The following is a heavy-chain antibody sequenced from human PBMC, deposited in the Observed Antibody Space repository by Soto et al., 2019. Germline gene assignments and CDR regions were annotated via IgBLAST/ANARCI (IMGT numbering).Heavy chain of an antibody. J-gene: IGHJ6*02. D-gene: IGHD2-2*01. CDR2: ISDSSSYI. CDR1: GFTFSSYS. V-gene: IGHV3-21*01. Sequence: GGSLRLSCAASGFTFSSYSMNWVRQAPGKGLEWLSSISDSSSYIYYAGSVKGRFPISRDNAKNSLYLQMNSLRAEDTAVYYCARVHCSGTSCGMDVWGQGTTVTVSS. CDR3: ARVHCSGTSCGMDV.